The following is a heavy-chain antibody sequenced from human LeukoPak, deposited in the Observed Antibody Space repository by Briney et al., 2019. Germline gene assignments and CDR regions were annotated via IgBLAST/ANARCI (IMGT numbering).Heavy chain of an antibody. CDR1: GGSINTYY. V-gene: IGHV4-59*01. J-gene: IGHJ5*02. D-gene: IGHD2-15*01. CDR3: ARSTQRYCSGGTCFPYWFDP. Sequence: SETLSLTCTVSGGSINTYYWSWFRQPPGKGLEWIGYISDSGSPSYNSSLKSRVTISIDTSKKQFSLMLSSVTAADTAIYYCARSTQRYCSGGTCFPYWFDPWGRGALVTVSS. CDR2: ISDSGSP.